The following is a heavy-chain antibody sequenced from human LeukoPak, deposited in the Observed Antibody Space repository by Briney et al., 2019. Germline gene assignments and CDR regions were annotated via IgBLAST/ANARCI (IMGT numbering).Heavy chain of an antibody. CDR1: GYTFTSYD. V-gene: IGHV1-8*01. CDR2: MSPNSGDT. D-gene: IGHD6-19*01. J-gene: IGHJ5*02. CDR3: ARGRQWLVPGFDP. Sequence: ASVKVSCKASGYTFTSYDFNWVRQATGQRPEWMGWMSPNSGDTGYAQKFQDRVTMTRNTSISTAYMELSSLRSDDTAVYYCARGRQWLVPGFDPWGQGTLVTVSS.